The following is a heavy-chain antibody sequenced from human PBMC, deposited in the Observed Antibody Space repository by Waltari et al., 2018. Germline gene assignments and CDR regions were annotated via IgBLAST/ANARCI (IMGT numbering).Heavy chain of an antibody. D-gene: IGHD6-19*01. CDR2: SKSKTDGGTT. Sequence: EVQLVESGGGLVKPGGSLRLSWAASGLTFTNAWMNWVGQAPGKGLEWVCRSKSKTDGGTTDYAAPVKGRFTISRDDSKNTLYLQMNSLKTDDTVVYYCTTLGYRSGWSFDYWGQGTLVTVSS. CDR3: TTLGYRSGWSFDY. CDR1: GLTFTNAW. V-gene: IGHV3-15*07. J-gene: IGHJ4*02.